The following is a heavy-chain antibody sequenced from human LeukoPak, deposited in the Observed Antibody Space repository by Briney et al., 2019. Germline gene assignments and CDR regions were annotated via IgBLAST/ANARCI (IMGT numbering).Heavy chain of an antibody. CDR2: VNSDGSST. D-gene: IGHD6-13*01. CDR3: AREIPRGSSFDY. CDR1: GFTFSSYW. Sequence: GGSLRLSCAASGFTFSSYWMHWVRQAPGKGLVWVSHVNSDGSSTNYADSVKGRFTISRDNAKNTLYLQMNSLRAEDTAVYYCAREIPRGSSFDYWGQGTLVTVSS. J-gene: IGHJ4*02. V-gene: IGHV3-74*01.